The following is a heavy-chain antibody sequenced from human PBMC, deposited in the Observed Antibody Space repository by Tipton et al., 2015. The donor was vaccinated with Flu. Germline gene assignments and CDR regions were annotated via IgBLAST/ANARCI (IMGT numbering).Heavy chain of an antibody. V-gene: IGHV4-34*01. CDR1: GGSFSGYY. D-gene: IGHD2-21*01. CDR2: INHSGST. Sequence: TLSLTCAVYGGSFSGYYWSWIRQPPGKGLEWIGEINHSGSTNYNPSLKSRVTISVDTSKNQFSLKLSSVTAADTAVYYCARGHKNGGGGKDFVYWGQGTLVTVSS. J-gene: IGHJ4*02. CDR3: ARGHKNGGGGKDFVY.